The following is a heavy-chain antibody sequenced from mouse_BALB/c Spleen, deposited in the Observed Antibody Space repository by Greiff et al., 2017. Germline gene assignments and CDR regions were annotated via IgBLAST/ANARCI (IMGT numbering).Heavy chain of an antibody. CDR2: ISYSGST. J-gene: IGHJ4*01. Sequence: EVQLQESGPGLVKPSQSLSLTCTVTGYSITSDYAWNWIRQFPGNKLEWMGYISYSGSTSYNPSLKSRISITRDTSKNQFFLQLNSVTTEDTATYYCARNWSYYYAMDYWGQGTSVTVSS. V-gene: IGHV3-2*02. CDR1: GYSITSDYA. CDR3: ARNWSYYYAMDY. D-gene: IGHD4-1*01.